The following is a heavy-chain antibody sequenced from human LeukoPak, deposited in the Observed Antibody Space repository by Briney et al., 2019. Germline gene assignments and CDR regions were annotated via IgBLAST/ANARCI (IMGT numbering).Heavy chain of an antibody. Sequence: PSETLSLTCAVSGGSISSHNWWSWVRQPPGRGLEWIGEIYHSGSTNYNPSLKSRVTISVDKSKNQFSLKLNSVTAADTAVYYCAPLGYCSGDDCHRLYWGQGALVTVSS. V-gene: IGHV4-4*02. CDR3: APLGYCSGDDCHRLY. D-gene: IGHD2-15*01. J-gene: IGHJ4*02. CDR2: IYHSGST. CDR1: GGSISSHNW.